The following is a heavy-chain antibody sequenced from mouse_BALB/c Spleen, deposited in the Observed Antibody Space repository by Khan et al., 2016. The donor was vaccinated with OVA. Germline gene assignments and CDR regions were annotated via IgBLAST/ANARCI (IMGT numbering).Heavy chain of an antibody. V-gene: IGHV5-6*01. CDR1: GFTFSSYG. Sequence: EVELVESGGDLVKPGGSLKLSCAASGFTFSSYGMSWVRQTPDKRLEWVATISSGDSYTYYPDNLKGRSTIPRDNAKNTLYLQMSSLKSEDTAMYYCAEQPGYYGGSAMDYWGQGTTVTVSS. J-gene: IGHJ4*01. D-gene: IGHD2-3*01. CDR2: ISSGDSYT. CDR3: AEQPGYYGGSAMDY.